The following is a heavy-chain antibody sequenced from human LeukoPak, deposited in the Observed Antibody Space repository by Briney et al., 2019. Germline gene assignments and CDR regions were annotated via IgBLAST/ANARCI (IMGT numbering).Heavy chain of an antibody. V-gene: IGHV3-74*01. D-gene: IGHD6-19*01. CDR1: GFTFSGSW. CDR3: ARVQSSGWYGAFDI. CDR2: IIGDGSAT. J-gene: IGHJ3*02. Sequence: GGSLGLSCAASGFTFSGSWMHWVRQTPGKGLVWVSRIIGDGSATSYADSVKGRFTISRDNSKNTLYLQMNSLRAEDTAVYYCARVQSSGWYGAFDIWGQGTMVTVSS.